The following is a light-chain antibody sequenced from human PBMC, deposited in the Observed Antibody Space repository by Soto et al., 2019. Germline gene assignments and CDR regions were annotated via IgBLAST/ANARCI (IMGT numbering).Light chain of an antibody. V-gene: IGKV3-20*01. CDR3: QQYGGSPFT. J-gene: IGKJ3*01. Sequence: EIVLTQSPGTLSLSPGEGATLSCRASQSITNRYLAWYQQKPGQVPRLLVYGASSRATGIPDRFSGSGSGTDLTLTVSRLEPEDFAVYYCQQYGGSPFTFGPGTKVDIK. CDR2: GAS. CDR1: QSITNRY.